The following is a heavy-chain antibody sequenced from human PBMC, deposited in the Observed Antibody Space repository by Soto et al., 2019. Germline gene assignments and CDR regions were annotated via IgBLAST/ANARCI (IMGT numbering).Heavy chain of an antibody. CDR3: ARGEFVTTGTTTFSYYYYGMDV. V-gene: IGHV1-8*01. J-gene: IGHJ6*02. D-gene: IGHD1-1*01. CDR1: GYTFTSYD. Sequence: QVQLVQSGAEVKKPGASVKVSCKASGYTFTSYDINWVRQATGQGLEWMGWMNPNSGNTGYAQKFQGRVTMTRNTSISTAYMELSSLRSEDTAVYYCARGEFVTTGTTTFSYYYYGMDVWGQGTTVTVSS. CDR2: MNPNSGNT.